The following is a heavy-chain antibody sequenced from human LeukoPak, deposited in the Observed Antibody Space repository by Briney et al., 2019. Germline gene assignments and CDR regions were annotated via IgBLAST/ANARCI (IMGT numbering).Heavy chain of an antibody. J-gene: IGHJ4*02. CDR2: IYHSGST. V-gene: IGHV4-30-2*01. CDR3: ARVFYDSSGYYPDY. Sequence: PSETLSLTCAVSGGSISSGGYSWSWIRQPPGKGLEWIGYIYHSGSTYYNPSLKSRVTISVDRSKNQFSLKLSSVTAADTAVYYCARVFYDSSGYYPDYWGQGTLVTVSS. D-gene: IGHD3-22*01. CDR1: GGSISSGGYS.